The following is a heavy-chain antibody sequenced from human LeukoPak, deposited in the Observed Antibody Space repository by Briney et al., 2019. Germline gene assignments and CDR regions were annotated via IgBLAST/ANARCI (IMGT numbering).Heavy chain of an antibody. CDR3: ARDKYYGSGNYGKYNWFDP. CDR2: IYISGST. CDR1: GGSISSYY. V-gene: IGHV4-4*07. D-gene: IGHD3-10*01. J-gene: IGHJ5*02. Sequence: PSETLSLTCTVSGGSISSYYWSWVRQPAGKGLEWIGHIYISGSTKYNPSLKSRVTMSVDTSKNQFSLKLTSVTAADTAVYYCARDKYYGSGNYGKYNWFDPWAREPWSPSPQ.